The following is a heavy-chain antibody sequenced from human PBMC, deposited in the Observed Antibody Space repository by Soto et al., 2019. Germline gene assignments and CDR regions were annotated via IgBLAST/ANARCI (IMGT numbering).Heavy chain of an antibody. CDR2: INHSGST. D-gene: IGHD6-6*01. CDR3: ARGRIAARPYWFDP. CDR1: GGSFSGYY. V-gene: IGHV4-34*01. J-gene: IGHJ5*02. Sequence: SETLSLTCAVYGGSFSGYYWSWIRQPPGKGLEWIGEINHSGSTNYNPSLKSRVTISVDTSENQFSLKLSSVTAADTAVYYCARGRIAARPYWFDPWGQGTLVTVSS.